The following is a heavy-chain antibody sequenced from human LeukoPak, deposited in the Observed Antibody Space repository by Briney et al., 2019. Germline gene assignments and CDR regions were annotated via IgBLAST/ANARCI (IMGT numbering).Heavy chain of an antibody. Sequence: SLTXTXSGGSITSFYWSWVRQPPGKGLEWIGYIYFTGSTTYNPSFKRRVTITLDTSKNKLSLQLSSVTAADTAVYYCARLNGGPWGXXXXXXXSS. CDR2: IYFTGST. V-gene: IGHV4-59*08. CDR3: ARLNGGP. D-gene: IGHD2-8*01. CDR1: GGSITSFY. J-gene: IGHJ5*02.